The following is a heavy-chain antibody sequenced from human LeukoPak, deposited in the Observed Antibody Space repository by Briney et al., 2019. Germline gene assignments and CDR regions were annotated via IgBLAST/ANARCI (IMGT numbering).Heavy chain of an antibody. CDR2: ISSSSSTI. V-gene: IGHV3-48*01. CDR1: GFTFINAW. Sequence: GGSLRLSCAASGFTFINAWMNWVRQAPGKGLEWVSYISSSSSTIYYADSVKGRFTISRDNAKNSLYLQMNSLRAEDTAVYYCARFTRWELPYFDYWGQGILVTVSS. CDR3: ARFTRWELPYFDY. J-gene: IGHJ4*02. D-gene: IGHD1-26*01.